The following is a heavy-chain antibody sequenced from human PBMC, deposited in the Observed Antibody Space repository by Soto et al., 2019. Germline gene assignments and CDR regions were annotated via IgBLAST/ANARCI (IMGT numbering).Heavy chain of an antibody. CDR1: GGCIYISGFS. D-gene: IGHD3-3*01. Sequence: PSGTLSLTCTVCGGCIYISGFSGGWIRQPPGKGLEWIGSIYYSGSTYYNPSLKSRVTISVDTSKNQFSLKLSSVTAADTAVYYCASPNDFWSGYGYYGMDVWGQGTTVIVSS. CDR3: ASPNDFWSGYGYYGMDV. CDR2: IYYSGST. J-gene: IGHJ6*02. V-gene: IGHV4-39*01.